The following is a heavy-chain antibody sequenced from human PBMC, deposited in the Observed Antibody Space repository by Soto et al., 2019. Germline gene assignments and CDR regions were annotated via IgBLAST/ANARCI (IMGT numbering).Heavy chain of an antibody. J-gene: IGHJ4*02. Sequence: QVQLQESGPGLVKPSGTLSLTCAVSGDSISSDNWWSWVRQPPGKGLEWIGEIYHRGGTNYNPSLKSRVTISVDKSKNLFSLKLTSVSAADTAVYYCAKTGGYSSAYLDYWGQGTVVTVSS. CDR2: IYHRGGT. D-gene: IGHD4-4*01. V-gene: IGHV4-4*02. CDR1: GDSISSDNW. CDR3: AKTGGYSSAYLDY.